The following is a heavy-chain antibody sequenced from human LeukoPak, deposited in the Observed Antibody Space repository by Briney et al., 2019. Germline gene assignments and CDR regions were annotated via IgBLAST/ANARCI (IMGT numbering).Heavy chain of an antibody. CDR1: GYTFTGYY. J-gene: IGHJ6*02. Sequence: VASVKVSCKASGYTFTGYYMHWVRQAPGQGLEWMGWINPNSGGTNYAQKFQGRVTMTRDTSISTAYMELSRLRSDDTAVYYCARDLGCSGGSCYSSYYYYGMDVWGQGTTVTVSS. D-gene: IGHD2-15*01. CDR3: ARDLGCSGGSCYSSYYYYGMDV. CDR2: INPNSGGT. V-gene: IGHV1-2*02.